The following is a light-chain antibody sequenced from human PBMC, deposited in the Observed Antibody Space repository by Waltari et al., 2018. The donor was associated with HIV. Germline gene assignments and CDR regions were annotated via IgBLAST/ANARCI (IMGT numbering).Light chain of an antibody. V-gene: IGLV2-8*01. CDR3: SSYAGSDSPYV. J-gene: IGLJ1*01. CDR1: SSDVGGYNY. Sequence: QSALTQPPSESGSPGQSVTIFCTGTSSDVGGYNYVYWYKQHPDKAPKLIIFEANKRPAGVPDRFSGSKSGNTASLTVSGRQAEDESDYYCSSYAGSDSPYVFGSGTTVTVL. CDR2: EAN.